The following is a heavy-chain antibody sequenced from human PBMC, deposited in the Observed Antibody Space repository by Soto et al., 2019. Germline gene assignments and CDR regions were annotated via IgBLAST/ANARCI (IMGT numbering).Heavy chain of an antibody. CDR2: ISGSGGST. D-gene: IGHD6-19*01. V-gene: IGHV3-23*01. CDR1: GFTFSSYA. CDR3: AKAYIYSSGWYLFGSPDY. J-gene: IGHJ4*02. Sequence: HPGGSLRLSCAASGFTFSSYAMSWVRQAPGKGLEWVSAISGSGGSTYYADSVKGRFTISRDNSKNTLYLQMNSLRAEDTAVYYCAKAYIYSSGWYLFGSPDYWGQGTLVTVSS.